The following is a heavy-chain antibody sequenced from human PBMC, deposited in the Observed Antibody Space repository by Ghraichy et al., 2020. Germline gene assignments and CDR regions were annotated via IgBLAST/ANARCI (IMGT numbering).Heavy chain of an antibody. CDR1: GGSITGYH. CDR2: MYHSGAS. V-gene: IGHV4-59*01. Sequence: SETLSLTCTVSGGSITGYHWSWIRQPPGMRLEWIGYMYHSGASNYNPSLKSRVTMSVDTSKNQFSLKLNSVTAADTAVYYCARERDSFNNFVYWGQGALVTVSS. D-gene: IGHD2-21*01. CDR3: ARERDSFNNFVY. J-gene: IGHJ4*02.